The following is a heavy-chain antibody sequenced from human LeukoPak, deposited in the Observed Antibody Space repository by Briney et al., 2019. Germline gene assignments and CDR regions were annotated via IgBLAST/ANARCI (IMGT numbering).Heavy chain of an antibody. CDR2: IYYSGST. V-gene: IGHV4-39*07. D-gene: IGHD1-26*01. Sequence: SETLSLTCTVSGGSISSSSYYWGWIRQPPGKGLEWIGSIYYSGSTYYNPSLKSRVTMSVDTSKNQFSLKLSSVTAADTAVYYCARGEWELHWFDPWGQGTLVTVSS. CDR3: ARGEWELHWFDP. CDR1: GGSISSSSYY. J-gene: IGHJ5*02.